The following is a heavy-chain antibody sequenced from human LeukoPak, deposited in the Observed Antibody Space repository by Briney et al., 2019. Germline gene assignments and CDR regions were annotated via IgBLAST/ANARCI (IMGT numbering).Heavy chain of an antibody. CDR1: GYTLTELS. D-gene: IGHD3-22*01. Sequence: ASVKVSCKVSGYTLTELSMLWVRQAPGKGLEWMGGFDPEDGETIYAQKFQGRVTMTEDTSTDTAYMELSSLRSEDTAVYYCATDQDYDSSFDYWGQGTLVTVSS. CDR3: ATDQDYDSSFDY. V-gene: IGHV1-24*01. J-gene: IGHJ4*02. CDR2: FDPEDGET.